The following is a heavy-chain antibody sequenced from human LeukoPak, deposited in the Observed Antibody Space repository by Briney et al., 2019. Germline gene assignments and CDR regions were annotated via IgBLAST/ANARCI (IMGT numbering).Heavy chain of an antibody. CDR1: GGSFSGYY. V-gene: IGHV4-34*01. CDR2: INHSGST. Sequence: SETLSLTCAVYGGSFSGYYWSWIRQPPGKGLEWIGEINHSGSTNYNPSLKSRVTISVDASKNQFSLKLSSVTAADTAVYYCARETTMVRGSWRPRIMDVWGQGTTVTVSS. CDR3: ARETTMVRGSWRPRIMDV. J-gene: IGHJ6*02. D-gene: IGHD3-10*01.